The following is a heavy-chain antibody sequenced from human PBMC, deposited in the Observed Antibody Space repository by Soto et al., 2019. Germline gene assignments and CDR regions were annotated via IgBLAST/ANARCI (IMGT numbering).Heavy chain of an antibody. CDR1: RLTLCSYR. Sequence: CRGGSWCTSRLTLCSYRKNWVRQAPGKGLEWVSSISSSISYIYYADSVKGRFTISRDNAKNSLYLQMNSLRAEDTAVYYCARYVAQGVIGYW. CDR2: ISSSISYI. D-gene: IGHD2-21*01. V-gene: IGHV3-21*01. CDR3: ARYVAQGVIGYW. J-gene: IGHJ2*01.